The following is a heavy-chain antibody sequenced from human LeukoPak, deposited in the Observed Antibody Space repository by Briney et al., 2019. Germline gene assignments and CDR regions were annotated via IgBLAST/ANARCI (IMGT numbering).Heavy chain of an antibody. CDR2: ITGDSSYI. D-gene: IGHD3-3*01. CDR3: ARSGSSSGPSYIDL. CDR1: GFTFSTYA. Sequence: PGGSLRLSCAASGFTFSTYAMNWVRQAPGEGLKWVSCITGDSSYIYYADSVRGRFTISRDNAKNSLYLQMNSLRAEDTAVYSCARSGSSSGPSYIDLWGQGTLVTVSS. V-gene: IGHV3-21*01. J-gene: IGHJ4*02.